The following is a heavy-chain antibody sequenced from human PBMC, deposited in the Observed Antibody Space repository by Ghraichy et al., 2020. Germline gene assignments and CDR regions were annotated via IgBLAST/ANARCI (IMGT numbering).Heavy chain of an antibody. D-gene: IGHD4-23*01. CDR2: ISDTGGST. V-gene: IGHV3-23*01. Sequence: GESLNISCAASGFTFSSYAMSWVRQAPGKGLEWVSGISDTGGSTYYADYVKGRFTISRDNSKNTLYLQMNSLRAEDTAVYFCAKDRRYGGNTDYWGQGTLVTVSS. CDR3: AKDRRYGGNTDY. J-gene: IGHJ4*02. CDR1: GFTFSSYA.